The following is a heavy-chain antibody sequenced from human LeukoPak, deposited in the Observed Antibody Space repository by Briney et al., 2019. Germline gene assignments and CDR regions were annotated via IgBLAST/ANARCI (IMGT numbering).Heavy chain of an antibody. CDR2: INPNSGGT. V-gene: IGHV1-2*06. Sequence: GASVKVSCKASGYTFTCYYMHWVRQARGQGREWMGRINPNSGGTNYAQKSQGRVTMTRDTSISTAYMELSRLRSDDTAVYYCARGGSNYPLDYYYMDVWGKGTTVTVSS. CDR3: ARGGSNYPLDYYYMDV. CDR1: GYTFTCYY. D-gene: IGHD4-11*01. J-gene: IGHJ6*03.